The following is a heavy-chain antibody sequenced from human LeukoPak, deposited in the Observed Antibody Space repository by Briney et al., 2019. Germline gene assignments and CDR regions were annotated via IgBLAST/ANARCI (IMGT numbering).Heavy chain of an antibody. CDR3: ARVLYYYYYYMDV. J-gene: IGHJ6*03. Sequence: SETLSPTCTVSGGSISSGYYWGWIRQPPGKGLEWIGSIYHSGSTYYNPSLKSRVTISVDTSKNQFSLKLSSVTAADTAVYYCARVLYYYYYYMDVWGKGTTVTVSS. V-gene: IGHV4-38-2*02. CDR1: GGSISSGYY. CDR2: IYHSGST.